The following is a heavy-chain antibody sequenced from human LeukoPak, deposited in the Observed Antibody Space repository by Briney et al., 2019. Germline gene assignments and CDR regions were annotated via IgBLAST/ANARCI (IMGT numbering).Heavy chain of an antibody. D-gene: IGHD4-17*01. Sequence: SETLSLTCTVSGGSISSYYWSWIRQPPGKGLEWIGYIYYSGSTNYNPSLKSRVSISVDTSKNQFSLKPSSVTAADTAVYYCARVRGHGVFDYWGQGTLVTVSS. J-gene: IGHJ4*02. CDR2: IYYSGST. CDR1: GGSISSYY. CDR3: ARVRGHGVFDY. V-gene: IGHV4-59*01.